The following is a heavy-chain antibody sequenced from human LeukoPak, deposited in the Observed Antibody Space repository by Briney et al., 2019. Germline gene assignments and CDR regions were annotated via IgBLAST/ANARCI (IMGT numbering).Heavy chain of an antibody. Sequence: GGSLRLSCAASGFTFSSHWMTWVRQAPGKGLEWVAHINQDGSEEHYMDSVKARFTISRDNAKNSLSLQMNSLRAEDTAVYYCVRDGGVSGYDLLDYWGQGTLVTVSS. CDR1: GFTFSSHW. CDR3: VRDGGVSGYDLLDY. V-gene: IGHV3-7*01. J-gene: IGHJ4*02. CDR2: INQDGSEE. D-gene: IGHD5-12*01.